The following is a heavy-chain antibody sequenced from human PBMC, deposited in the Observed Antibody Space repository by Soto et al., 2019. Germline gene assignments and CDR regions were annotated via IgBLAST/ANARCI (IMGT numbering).Heavy chain of an antibody. D-gene: IGHD3-3*01. J-gene: IGHJ6*03. V-gene: IGHV4-59*01. CDR1: GGSISSYY. Sequence: TSETLSLTCTVSGGSISSYYWSWIRQPPGKGLEWIGYIYYSGSTNYNPSLKSRVTISVDTSKNQFSLKLSSVTAADTAVYYCARGPGYDFWSGYYTYYYYYMDVWGKGTTVTVSS. CDR2: IYYSGST. CDR3: ARGPGYDFWSGYYTYYYYYMDV.